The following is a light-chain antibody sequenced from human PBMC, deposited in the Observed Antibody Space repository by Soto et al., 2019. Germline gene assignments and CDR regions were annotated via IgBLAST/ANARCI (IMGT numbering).Light chain of an antibody. J-gene: IGKJ1*01. CDR3: QQYNNWWT. V-gene: IGKV3-15*01. CDR2: GAS. Sequence: EIVMTQSPATLSVSPGERVTLSCRASQSVSGNLAWYQQKPGQAPRLLIYGASTRATGIPARFSGSGSGTEFTLTISSLQSEDFAVYYCQQYNNWWTFGQGTKVEIK. CDR1: QSVSGN.